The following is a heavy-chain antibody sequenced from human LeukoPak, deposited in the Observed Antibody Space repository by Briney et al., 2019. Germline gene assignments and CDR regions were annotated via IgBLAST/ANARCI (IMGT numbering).Heavy chain of an antibody. Sequence: GGSLRLSCAASGFTFSSYDMNWVRQAPGKGLEWVSYISSGASAIYYADSVEGRFTISRDNAQNSLYLQMNSLRAEDTAVYYCARACGASCYAVDYYYYGMDVWGQGTTVTVSS. CDR3: ARACGASCYAVDYYYYGMDV. D-gene: IGHD2-15*01. CDR1: GFTFSSYD. CDR2: ISSGASAI. V-gene: IGHV3-48*03. J-gene: IGHJ6*02.